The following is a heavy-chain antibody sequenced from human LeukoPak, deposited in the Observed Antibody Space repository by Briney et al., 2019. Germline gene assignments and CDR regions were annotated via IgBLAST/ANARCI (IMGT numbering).Heavy chain of an antibody. CDR1: GFTLSSYW. Sequence: PGGSLRLSCAASGFTLSSYWMHWVRQAPGKGLEWVAVISYDGSNKYYADSVKGRFTISRDNSKNTLYLQMNSLRAEDTAVYYCAAWLGRGFFDYWGQGTLVTVSS. CDR2: ISYDGSNK. CDR3: AAWLGRGFFDY. D-gene: IGHD6-19*01. J-gene: IGHJ4*02. V-gene: IGHV3-30-3*01.